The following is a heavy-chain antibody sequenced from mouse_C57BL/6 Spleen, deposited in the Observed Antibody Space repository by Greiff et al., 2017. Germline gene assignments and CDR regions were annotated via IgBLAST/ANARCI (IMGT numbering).Heavy chain of an antibody. CDR3: ARCHYGNSIFGC. D-gene: IGHD2-1*01. J-gene: IGHJ2*01. Sequence: QVQLQQPGAELVKPGASVKLSCKASGYTFTSYWMQWVKQRPGQGLEWIGEIDPSDSYTNYKQKFKGKATLTVDTSSSTAYMQLSSLTSEDSAVYYCARCHYGNSIFGCWGQGTTLTVSS. CDR2: IDPSDSYT. V-gene: IGHV1-50*01. CDR1: GYTFTSYW.